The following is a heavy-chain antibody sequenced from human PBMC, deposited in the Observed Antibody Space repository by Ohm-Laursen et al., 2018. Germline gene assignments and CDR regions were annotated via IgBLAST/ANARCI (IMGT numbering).Heavy chain of an antibody. D-gene: IGHD6-13*01. J-gene: IGHJ4*02. CDR3: AGDRNSNTWSYY. CDR1: GFTFSSYW. CDR2: IKQDGSEK. V-gene: IGHV3-7*01. Sequence: SLRLSCAASGFTFSSYWMSWVRQAPGKGLEWVANIKQDGSEKYYVASVRGRFTISRDNAKKSLYLQMNSLRAEDTAVYYCAGDRNSNTWSYYWGQGTLVTVS.